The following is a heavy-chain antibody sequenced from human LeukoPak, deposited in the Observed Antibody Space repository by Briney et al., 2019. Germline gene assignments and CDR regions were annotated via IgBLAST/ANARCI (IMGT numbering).Heavy chain of an antibody. D-gene: IGHD5-24*01. J-gene: IGHJ3*02. CDR2: IKPGGDNT. V-gene: IGHV1-46*01. CDR1: GYTFTSYG. Sequence: GASVKVSCKASGYTFTSYGISWVRQAPGQGLEWMGLIKPGGDNTNYAQNFQGRVTMTSDTSASTVYMELSSLRSEDTAIYYCARIRDGYNDAYDIWGQGTVVTVPS. CDR3: ARIRDGYNDAYDI.